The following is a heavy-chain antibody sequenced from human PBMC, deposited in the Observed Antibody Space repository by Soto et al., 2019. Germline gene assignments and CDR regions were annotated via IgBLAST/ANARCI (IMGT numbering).Heavy chain of an antibody. CDR1: GYTFSAYT. D-gene: IGHD3-3*02. V-gene: IGHV1-3*01. CDR2: INVGSGNT. J-gene: IGHJ3*02. CDR3: ARDTETLGPRANDALDI. Sequence: ASVKVSCKAAGYTFSAYTMNWVRQAPGQSLEWMGWINVGSGNTRYSQNFQGRVSITRDTSASTVYMELTGLKSEDTAMYYCARDTETLGPRANDALDIWGQGTMVTVS.